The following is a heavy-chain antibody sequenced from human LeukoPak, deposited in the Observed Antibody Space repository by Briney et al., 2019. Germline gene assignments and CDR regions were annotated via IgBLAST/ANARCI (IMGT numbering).Heavy chain of an antibody. CDR3: ARDWFHAIDY. CDR1: FSSYA. D-gene: IGHD2/OR15-2a*01. V-gene: IGHV3-74*01. J-gene: IGHJ4*02. Sequence: PGGSLRLSCAASFSSYAMHWVRQVPGKGLVWVSRIRSDGSDERYAEAVKGRFTISRDNAKNTLYLQMNSLRDEDTAVYYCARDWFHAIDYWGQGTLVTVSS. CDR2: IRSDGSDE.